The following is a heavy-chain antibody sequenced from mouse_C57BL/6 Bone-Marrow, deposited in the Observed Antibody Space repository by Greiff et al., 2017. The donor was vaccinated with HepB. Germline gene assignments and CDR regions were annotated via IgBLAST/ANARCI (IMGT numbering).Heavy chain of an antibody. CDR2: IRSKSNNYAT. D-gene: IGHD2-1*01. J-gene: IGHJ4*01. Sequence: EVQRVESGGGLVQPKGSLKLSCAASGFSFNTYAMNWVRQAPGKGLEWVARIRSKSNNYATYYADSVKDRFTISRDDSESMLYLQMNNLKTEDTAMYYCVRRGGTMVTLDAMDYWGQGTSVTVSS. CDR1: GFSFNTYA. V-gene: IGHV10-1*01. CDR3: VRRGGTMVTLDAMDY.